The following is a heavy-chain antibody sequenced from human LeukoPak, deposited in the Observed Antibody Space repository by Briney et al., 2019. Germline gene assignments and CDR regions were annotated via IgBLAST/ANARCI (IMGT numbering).Heavy chain of an antibody. D-gene: IGHD3-22*01. J-gene: IGHJ4*02. Sequence: HSGGSLRLSCAASGFTFSSYEMNWVRQAPGKGLEWVAVISYDGSNKYYADSVKGRFTISRDNSKNTLYLQMNSLRAEDTAVYYCAKDPEPTDSSGYFVLDHLDYWGQGTLVTVSS. CDR1: GFTFSSYE. CDR2: ISYDGSNK. CDR3: AKDPEPTDSSGYFVLDHLDY. V-gene: IGHV3-30*18.